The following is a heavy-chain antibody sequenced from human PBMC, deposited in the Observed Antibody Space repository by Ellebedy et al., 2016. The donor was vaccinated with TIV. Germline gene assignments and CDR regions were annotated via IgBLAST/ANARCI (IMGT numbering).Heavy chain of an antibody. D-gene: IGHD3-22*01. CDR2: IKQDGSEK. CDR1: GFTFSSYY. Sequence: PGGSLRLSCAASGFTFSSYYMSWVRQAPGKGLEWVANIKQDGSEKYYVDSVKGRFTISRDNARNSLYLQMNSLRAEDTAVYYCARDIHYYDSSGYYFWFDPWGQGTLVTVSS. V-gene: IGHV3-7*01. J-gene: IGHJ5*02. CDR3: ARDIHYYDSSGYYFWFDP.